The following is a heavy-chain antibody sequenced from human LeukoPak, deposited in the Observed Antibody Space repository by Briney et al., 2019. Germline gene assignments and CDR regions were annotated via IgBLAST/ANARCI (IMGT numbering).Heavy chain of an antibody. D-gene: IGHD5-12*01. CDR3: ARFGDSQWLRASPGDDY. CDR1: GYTFTNYY. CDR2: ISAYNGNT. Sequence: GASVKVSCKASGYTFTNYYMHWVRQAPGQGLEWMGWISAYNGNTNYAQKLQGRVTMTTDTSTSTAYMELRSLRSDDTAVYYCARFGDSQWLRASPGDDYWGQGTLVTVSS. V-gene: IGHV1-18*04. J-gene: IGHJ4*02.